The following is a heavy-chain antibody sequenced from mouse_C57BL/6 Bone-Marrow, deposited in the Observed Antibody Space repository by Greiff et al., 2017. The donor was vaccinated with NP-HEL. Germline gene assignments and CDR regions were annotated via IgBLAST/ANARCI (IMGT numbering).Heavy chain of an antibody. CDR1: GYTFTDYE. CDR2: IDPETGGT. Sequence: VQLQQSGAELVRPGASVTLSCKASGYTFTDYEMHWVKQTPVHGLEWIGAIDPETGGTAYNQKFKGKAILTADKSSSTAYMELRSLTSEDSAVYYCTREEDLREMDYWGQGTSVTVSS. CDR3: TREEDLREMDY. D-gene: IGHD1-1*01. J-gene: IGHJ4*01. V-gene: IGHV1-15*01.